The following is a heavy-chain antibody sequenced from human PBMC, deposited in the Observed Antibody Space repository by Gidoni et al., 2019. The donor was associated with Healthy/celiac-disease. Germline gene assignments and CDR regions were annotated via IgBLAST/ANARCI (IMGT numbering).Heavy chain of an antibody. J-gene: IGHJ6*03. CDR3: ATASSEGFGDFSSWGETDYMDV. D-gene: IGHD3-10*01. CDR1: GFTFRSYA. V-gene: IGHV3-23*01. Sequence: EVQLLASGGGLVHPGGSLRLSCSASGFTFRSYAMSWVRPAPGKGLGWVSGISGNGGSTYYADSGKGRFTISRDNSKNTLYLQMNSLRAEDTAVYYCATASSEGFGDFSSWGETDYMDVWGKGTTVTVSS. CDR2: ISGNGGST.